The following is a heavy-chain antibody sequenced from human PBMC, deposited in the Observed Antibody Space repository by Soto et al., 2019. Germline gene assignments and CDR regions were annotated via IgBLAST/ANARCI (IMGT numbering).Heavy chain of an antibody. CDR3: ARWWSGSRQGFDP. CDR2: IYYSGST. V-gene: IGHV4-31*03. D-gene: IGHD3-3*01. Sequence: QVQLQESGPGLVKPSQTLSLTCTVSGGSISSGDYYWSWIRQHPGKGLEWIGYIYYSGSTYYNPSLKSRVTISVDTSKTQFSLKLSSVTAADTAVYYCARWWSGSRQGFDPWGPGTLVTVSS. CDR1: GGSISSGDYY. J-gene: IGHJ5*02.